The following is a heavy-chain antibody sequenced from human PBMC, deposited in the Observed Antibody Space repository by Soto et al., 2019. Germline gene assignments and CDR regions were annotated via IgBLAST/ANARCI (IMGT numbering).Heavy chain of an antibody. D-gene: IGHD6-6*01. CDR1: GGTFSSYA. CDR3: ARAASIAARMVDY. J-gene: IGHJ4*02. Sequence: SVKVSCKASGGTFSSYAISWVRQAPGQGLEWMGGIIPIFGTANYAQKFQGRVTITAYESTSTAYMELSSLRSEDTAVYYCARAASIAARMVDYWGQGTLVTVSS. V-gene: IGHV1-69*13. CDR2: IIPIFGTA.